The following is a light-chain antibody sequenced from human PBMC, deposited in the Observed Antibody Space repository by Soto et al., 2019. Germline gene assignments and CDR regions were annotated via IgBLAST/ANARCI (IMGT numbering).Light chain of an antibody. CDR1: QSVDSAF. Sequence: EIVLTQSPGSLSLSLGESATLSCRASQSVDSAFFAWYQQKPGQPPRLLMYGASRRATGIPDRFSGSGSGTDFTLTISRLEPEDFAVYYWQQYASSLTFGQGTKVEI. CDR3: QQYASSLT. J-gene: IGKJ1*01. CDR2: GAS. V-gene: IGKV3-20*01.